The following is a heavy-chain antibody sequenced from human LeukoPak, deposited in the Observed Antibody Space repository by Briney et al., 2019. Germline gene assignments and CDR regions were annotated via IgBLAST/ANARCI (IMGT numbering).Heavy chain of an antibody. D-gene: IGHD6-19*01. CDR1: GGTFSSYA. CDR2: ISAYNGNT. V-gene: IGHV1-18*01. Sequence: HRASVKVSCKASGGTFSSYAISWVRQAPGQGLEWMGWISAYNGNTNYAQKLQGRVTMTTDTSTSTAYMELRSLRSDDTAVYYCARDSSGWYSDFDYWGQGTLVTVSS. J-gene: IGHJ4*02. CDR3: ARDSSGWYSDFDY.